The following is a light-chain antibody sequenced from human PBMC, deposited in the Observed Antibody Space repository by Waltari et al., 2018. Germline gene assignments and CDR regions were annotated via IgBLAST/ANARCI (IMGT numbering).Light chain of an antibody. J-gene: IGKJ1*01. V-gene: IGKV1-5*03. CDR3: QQYNAYPWT. CDR2: KAS. CDR1: QSIIYW. Sequence: DIHMTQSPSTMSASVGDRVTITCRASQSIIYWLACYKQKPGKAPNLLISKASNLESGVPSRCSGSGSGTEFTLTISSLQPEDFATYYCQQYNAYPWTFGQGTKVEI.